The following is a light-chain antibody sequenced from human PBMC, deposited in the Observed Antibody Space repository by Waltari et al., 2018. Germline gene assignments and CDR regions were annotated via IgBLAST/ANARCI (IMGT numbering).Light chain of an antibody. V-gene: IGLV2-23*02. CDR1: SSAVGNYKR. Sequence: QSALTQPASVSGSPGPSITFSCTGTSSAVGNYKRVSWYQQHPGKAPKPMIYAVSKRPSGVSDRVSGSKSGDIASLTISGLQPEDEAEYFCSSYAGSSKGVFGGGTKVTVL. CDR3: SSYAGSSKGV. J-gene: IGLJ2*01. CDR2: AVS.